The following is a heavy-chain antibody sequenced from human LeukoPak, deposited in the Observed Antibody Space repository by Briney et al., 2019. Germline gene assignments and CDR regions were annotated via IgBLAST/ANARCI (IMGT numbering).Heavy chain of an antibody. V-gene: IGHV3-30*18. J-gene: IGHJ5*02. D-gene: IGHD6-19*01. CDR1: GFTFSSYG. CDR3: AKDQRPYSSGSVPRFDP. Sequence: GRSLRLSCAASGFTFSSYGMHWVRQAPGKGLEWVAVISYDGSNKYYADSVKGRFTISRDNSENTLYLQMNSLRAEDTAVYYCAKDQRPYSSGSVPRFDPWGQGTLVTVSS. CDR2: ISYDGSNK.